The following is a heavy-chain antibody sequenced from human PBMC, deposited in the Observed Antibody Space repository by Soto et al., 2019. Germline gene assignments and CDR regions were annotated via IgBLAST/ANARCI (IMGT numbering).Heavy chain of an antibody. D-gene: IGHD1-1*01. J-gene: IGHJ4*02. V-gene: IGHV1-18*01. CDR2: ISAHNDNT. CDR3: ARGRYGDY. CDR1: GYTFTSYR. Sequence: QVHLVQSGAEVKKPGASVKVSCKCSGYTFTSYRITWVRQAPGQGLEWMGWISAHNDNTDYAQKLQGRVTVTRDTSTSTAYMELRSLRSDDTAVYYCARGRYGDYWGQGALVTVSS.